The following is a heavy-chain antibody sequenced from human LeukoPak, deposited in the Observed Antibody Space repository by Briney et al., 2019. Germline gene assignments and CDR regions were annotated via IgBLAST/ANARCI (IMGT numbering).Heavy chain of an antibody. CDR2: INPNSGGT. V-gene: IGHV1-2*06. Sequence: ASVKVSCKASGGTFSSYAISWVRQAPGQGLEWMGRINPNSGGTNYAQKFQGRVTMTRDTSISTAYMELSRLRSDDTAVYYCAKEAGATRFFYMDVWGKGTTVTVSS. CDR3: AKEAGATRFFYMDV. J-gene: IGHJ6*03. D-gene: IGHD1-26*01. CDR1: GGTFSSYA.